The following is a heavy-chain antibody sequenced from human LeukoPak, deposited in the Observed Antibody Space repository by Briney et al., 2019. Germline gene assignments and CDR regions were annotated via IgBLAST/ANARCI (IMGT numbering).Heavy chain of an antibody. CDR2: IRYDGSNK. CDR1: GFTFSSYG. Sequence: GGSLRLSCAASGFTFSSYGMHWVRQAPGKGLEWVAFIRYDGSNKYYADSVKGRFTISRDNSKNTLYLQMNSLRAGDTAVYYCATWELGDFDIWGQGTMVTVSS. D-gene: IGHD1-26*01. J-gene: IGHJ3*02. V-gene: IGHV3-30*02. CDR3: ATWELGDFDI.